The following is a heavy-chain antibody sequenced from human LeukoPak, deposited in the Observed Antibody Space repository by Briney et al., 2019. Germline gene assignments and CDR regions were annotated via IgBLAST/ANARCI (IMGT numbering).Heavy chain of an antibody. CDR1: GFTLDDYA. Sequence: PGGSLRLSCAASGFTLDDYAMHGVRRARGKGLEWVSGISWNSATIGYADSEKGRFTISRDNAKNSLYLQMNTLAVEDTALYFCVRDRNPRHNYFDLWGQGTLVTVSS. CDR3: VRDRNPRHNYFDL. J-gene: IGHJ4*02. D-gene: IGHD1-14*01. CDR2: ISWNSATI. V-gene: IGHV3-9*01.